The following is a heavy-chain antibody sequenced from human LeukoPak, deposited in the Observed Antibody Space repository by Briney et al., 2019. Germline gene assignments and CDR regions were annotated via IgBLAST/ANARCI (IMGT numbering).Heavy chain of an antibody. CDR1: GFTFSTYS. Sequence: PGGSLRLSCAASGFTFSTYSMNWVRQAPGKGLEWVSFISSSSDYIYYADSLKGRFTISRDNAKNSLYLQMDSLRVEDTAVYFCARALLPELYSSTWYWRVPFDYWGQGTLVTVSS. CDR3: ARALLPELYSSTWYWRVPFDY. D-gene: IGHD6-13*01. J-gene: IGHJ4*02. CDR2: ISSSSDYI. V-gene: IGHV3-21*01.